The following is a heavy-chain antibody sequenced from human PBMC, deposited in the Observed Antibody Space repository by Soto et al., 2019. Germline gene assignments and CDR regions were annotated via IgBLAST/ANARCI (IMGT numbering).Heavy chain of an antibody. CDR3: ARDPDIVVVPAGRRLKYNWFDP. V-gene: IGHV1-69*01. CDR2: IIPIFGTA. Sequence: QVQLVQSGAEVKKPGSSVKVSCKASGCTFSSYAISWVRQAPGQGLEWMGGIIPIFGTANYAQKFQGRVTITADESTSNDYMELSSLRSEDTAVYHCARDPDIVVVPAGRRLKYNWFDPWGQGTLVTVSS. J-gene: IGHJ5*02. D-gene: IGHD2-2*01. CDR1: GCTFSSYA.